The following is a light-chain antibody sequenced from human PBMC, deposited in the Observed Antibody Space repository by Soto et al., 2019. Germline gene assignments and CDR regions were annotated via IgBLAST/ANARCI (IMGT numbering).Light chain of an antibody. CDR3: QQYNKWPLT. Sequence: EVELTQSPATLSLSPGERATLSCRASQNISDYLAWYQKKPGQAPRLLISGTPNRATGIPARFSGSASGTEFTLTISSLQSEDFTVYYCQQYNKWPLTFGQGTKV. CDR2: GTP. V-gene: IGKV3D-15*01. J-gene: IGKJ1*01. CDR1: QNISDY.